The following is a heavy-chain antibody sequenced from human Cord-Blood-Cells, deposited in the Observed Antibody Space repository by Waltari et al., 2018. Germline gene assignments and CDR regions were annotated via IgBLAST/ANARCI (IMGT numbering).Heavy chain of an antibody. J-gene: IGHJ3*02. Sequence: QVQLQQWGAGLLKPSETLSLTCAVYGGSFSGYYWSWIRQPPGKGLEWIGEINHSGSTNYNPSLKSRVPISVDTSKNQFSLKLSSVTAADTAVYYCARGRTGDAFDIWGQGTMVTVSS. CDR3: ARGRTGDAFDI. D-gene: IGHD3-9*01. V-gene: IGHV4-34*01. CDR1: GGSFSGYY. CDR2: INHSGST.